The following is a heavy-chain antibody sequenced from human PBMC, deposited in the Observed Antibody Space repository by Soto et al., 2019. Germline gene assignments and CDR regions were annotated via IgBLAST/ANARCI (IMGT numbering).Heavy chain of an antibody. CDR3: AREGIVVVPAAPHDAFDI. D-gene: IGHD2-2*01. CDR2: INPSGGST. Sequence: ASVKVSCKASGYTFTSYYMHWVRQAPGQGLEWMGIINPSGGSTSYAQKFQGRVTMTRDTSTSTVYMELSSLRSEDTAVYYCAREGIVVVPAAPHDAFDIWGQGTMVTVSS. J-gene: IGHJ3*02. CDR1: GYTFTSYY. V-gene: IGHV1-46*01.